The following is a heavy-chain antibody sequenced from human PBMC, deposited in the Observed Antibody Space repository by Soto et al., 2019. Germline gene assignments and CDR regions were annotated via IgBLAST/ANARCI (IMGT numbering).Heavy chain of an antibody. CDR3: ARGREEAGGPFDF. J-gene: IGHJ4*02. Sequence: QVQLQESGPGLVKPSQTLSLTCSVSGASISSGNYYWSWIRQHPGNVLEWIGYIYYTGSTYYNPSLSSRITISEDMSKNHFSLRLSSVTAADTAVYYCARGREEAGGPFDFWGQGTLVTVSS. CDR2: IYYTGST. V-gene: IGHV4-31*03. CDR1: GASISSGNYY. D-gene: IGHD3-10*01.